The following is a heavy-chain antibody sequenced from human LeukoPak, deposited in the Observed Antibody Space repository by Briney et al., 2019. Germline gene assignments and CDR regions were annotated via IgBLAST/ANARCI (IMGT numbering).Heavy chain of an antibody. CDR3: ARSQKRVVVVAAAFDY. J-gene: IGHJ4*02. Sequence: GGSLRLSCAASGFTFSSYSMNWVRQAPGKGLEWVSFISSSSSYIFYADSAKGRFTISRDNAKNSLYLQMNSLRAEDTAVYYCARSQKRVVVVAAAFDYWGQGTLVTVSS. D-gene: IGHD2-15*01. V-gene: IGHV3-21*01. CDR2: ISSSSSYI. CDR1: GFTFSSYS.